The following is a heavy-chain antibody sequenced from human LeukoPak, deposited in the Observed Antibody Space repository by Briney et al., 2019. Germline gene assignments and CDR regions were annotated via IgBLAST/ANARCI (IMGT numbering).Heavy chain of an antibody. CDR3: ARASTVTNLSVNY. CDR1: GGSFSGYY. CDR2: TNHSGST. D-gene: IGHD4-4*01. V-gene: IGHV4-34*01. Sequence: SETLSLTCAVYGGSFSGYYWSWIRQPPGKGLEWIGETNHSGSTNYNPSLKSRVTISVDTSKNQFSLKLSSVTAADTAVYYCARASTVTNLSVNYWGQGTLVTVSS. J-gene: IGHJ4*02.